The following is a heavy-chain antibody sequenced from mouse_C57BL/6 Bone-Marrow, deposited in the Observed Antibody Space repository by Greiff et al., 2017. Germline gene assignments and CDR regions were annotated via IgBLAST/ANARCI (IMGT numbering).Heavy chain of an antibody. J-gene: IGHJ2*01. V-gene: IGHV5-6*02. CDR1: GFTFSSYG. Sequence: EVKLMESGGDLVKPGGSLKLSCAASGFTFSSYGMSWVRQTPDKRLAWVATISSGGSYTYYPDSVKGRFTISRDNAKNTLYLQMSSLKSEDTAMYYCARRGGAHYFDYWGQGTTLTVSS. CDR2: ISSGGSYT. D-gene: IGHD1-1*02. CDR3: ARRGGAHYFDY.